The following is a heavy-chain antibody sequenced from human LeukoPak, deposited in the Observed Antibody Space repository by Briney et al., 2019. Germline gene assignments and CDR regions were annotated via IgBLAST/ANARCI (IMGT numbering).Heavy chain of an antibody. CDR2: ISYDGSNK. CDR1: GFTFSSYA. D-gene: IGHD3-3*01. CDR3: ARDPSPIFWSGYLQH. J-gene: IGHJ1*01. Sequence: GGSLRLSCAASGFTFSSYAMHWVRQAPGKGLEWVAVISYDGSNKYYADSVKGRFTISRDNSKNTLYLQMNSLRAEDTAVYYCARDPSPIFWSGYLQHWGQGTLVTVSS. V-gene: IGHV3-30*04.